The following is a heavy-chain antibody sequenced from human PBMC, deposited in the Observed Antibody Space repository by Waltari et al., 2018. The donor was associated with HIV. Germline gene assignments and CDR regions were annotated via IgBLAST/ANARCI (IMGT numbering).Heavy chain of an antibody. J-gene: IGHJ4*01. V-gene: IGHV3-64D*06. CDR3: AKGNYDVLTGFYGPSFEY. CDR1: GLTFISHA. D-gene: IGHD3-9*01. Sequence: VQLVESGGTLVQPGGSLRLSCSASGLTFISHAIHCVRQTPGKGLEYVAGISGERQATNYAGALMGRCTITRDNSKNTVLLQMRSLRAEDTAVYDCAKGNYDVLTGFYGPSFEYWCYGTLVTVSS. CDR2: ISGERQAT.